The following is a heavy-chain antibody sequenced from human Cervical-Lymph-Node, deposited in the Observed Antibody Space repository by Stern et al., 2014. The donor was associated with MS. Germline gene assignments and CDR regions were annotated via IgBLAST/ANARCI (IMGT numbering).Heavy chain of an antibody. J-gene: IGHJ4*02. D-gene: IGHD6-13*01. V-gene: IGHV3-48*02. CDR2: ISRSRSTI. Sequence: VQLVESGGGLVQPGGSLRLSCAASGFTFSSYSMNWVRQAPGTGLEWVSYISRSRSTIYTADSGKVRFTISSANAKNSLYLQMNSLRDEDTAGYDCARTATSSWYRLDYWGQGTLVTVSS. CDR3: ARTATSSWYRLDY. CDR1: GFTFSSYS.